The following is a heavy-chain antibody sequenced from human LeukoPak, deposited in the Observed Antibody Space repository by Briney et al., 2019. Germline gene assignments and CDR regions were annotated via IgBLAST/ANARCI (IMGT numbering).Heavy chain of an antibody. V-gene: IGHV1-69*13. D-gene: IGHD2-21*02. CDR3: ARGPSCGGDCYFDY. J-gene: IGHJ4*02. Sequence: SVKVSCKASGGTFSSYAISWVRQAPGQGLEWMGGIIPIFGTANYAQKFQGRVTITADESTSTAYMELSSLRSEDTAVYYCARGPSCGGDCYFDYWGQGTLVTVSS. CDR2: IIPIFGTA. CDR1: GGTFSSYA.